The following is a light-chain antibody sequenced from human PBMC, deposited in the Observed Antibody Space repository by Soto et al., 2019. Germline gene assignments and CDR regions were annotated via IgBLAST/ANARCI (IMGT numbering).Light chain of an antibody. V-gene: IGKV3-15*01. J-gene: IGKJ1*01. CDR1: QRASTN. CDR3: QQYYSTPRT. Sequence: EIVLTQSPATLSVYPGERVTLFCRASQRASTNLAWYQQKPGQAPRLLIYGSSTRATGVPARFSGSGSGTEFTLTISSLQSEDVAVYYCQQYYSTPRTFGQGTKVEIK. CDR2: GSS.